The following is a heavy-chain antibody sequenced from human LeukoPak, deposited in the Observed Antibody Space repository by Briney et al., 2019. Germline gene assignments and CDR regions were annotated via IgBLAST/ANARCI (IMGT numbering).Heavy chain of an antibody. CDR1: GFTFGSYW. D-gene: IGHD3-10*01. CDR3: SRGGSGSYYYYYYGMDV. V-gene: IGHV3-7*01. Sequence: GGSLRLSCAASGFTFGSYWMSWVRQAPGKGLEWVANIKQDGSEKYYVDSVKGGFTISRDNAKNSLYLQMNSLRAEDTAVYYCSRGGSGSYYYYYYGMDVWGQGTTVTVSS. J-gene: IGHJ6*02. CDR2: IKQDGSEK.